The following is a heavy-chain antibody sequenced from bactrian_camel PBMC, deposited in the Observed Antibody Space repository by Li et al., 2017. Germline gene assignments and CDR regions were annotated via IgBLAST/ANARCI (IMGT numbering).Heavy chain of an antibody. CDR1: GYTGSTYC. D-gene: IGHD6*01. V-gene: IGHV3S53*01. J-gene: IGHJ4*01. Sequence: HVQLVESGGGSVQAGESLRLSCAASGYTGSTYCLGWFRQAPGKEREGVATIDSVGYTNYAGSVKGRFTISADDSNYTMYLQMNNLKPEDTAMYICSADKDGGSCGFGVFGQGTQVTVS. CDR2: IDSVGYT.